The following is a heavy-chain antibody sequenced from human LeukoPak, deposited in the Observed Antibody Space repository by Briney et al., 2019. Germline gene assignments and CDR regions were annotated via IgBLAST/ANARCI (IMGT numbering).Heavy chain of an antibody. CDR3: ARVAGKYYDSSGADY. CDR1: GGTFSSYT. Sequence: SVKVSCKASGGTFSSYTISWVRQAPGQGLEWMGRIIPILGIANYAQKFQGRVTITADKSTSTAYMELSSLGSEDTAVYYCARVAGKYYDSSGADYWGQGTLVTVSS. J-gene: IGHJ4*02. CDR2: IIPILGIA. V-gene: IGHV1-69*02. D-gene: IGHD3-22*01.